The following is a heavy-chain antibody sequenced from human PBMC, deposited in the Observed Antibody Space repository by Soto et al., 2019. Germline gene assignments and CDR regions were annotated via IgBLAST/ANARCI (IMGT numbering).Heavy chain of an antibody. CDR2: IIPIFGTA. CDR1: GGTFSSYA. V-gene: IGHV1-69*12. CDR3: ARVVTVVKSFHYWYVDL. J-gene: IGHJ2*01. D-gene: IGHD2-15*01. Sequence: QVQLVQSGAEVKKPGSSVKVSCKASGGTFSSYAISWVRQAPGQGLEWMGGIIPIFGTANYAQKFQGRVTITADESTSTGYMELSSLRSEDTAVYYCARVVTVVKSFHYWYVDLWGRGTLVTVSS.